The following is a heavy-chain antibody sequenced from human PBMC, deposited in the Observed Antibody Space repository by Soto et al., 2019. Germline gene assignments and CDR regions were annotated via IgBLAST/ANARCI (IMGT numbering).Heavy chain of an antibody. CDR2: IYYSGFT. D-gene: IGHD6-19*01. CDR1: GGSITSGGYY. CDR3: ARDQGGGWSNIDY. V-gene: IGHV4-31*03. Sequence: PSETLSLTCTVSGGSITSGGYYWSWIRQHPGKGLEWIGYIYYSGFTYYNPSLKSRVTISVDTSKNQFSLKLSSVTAADTAVYYCARDQGGGWSNIDYWGQGTLVTVSS. J-gene: IGHJ4*02.